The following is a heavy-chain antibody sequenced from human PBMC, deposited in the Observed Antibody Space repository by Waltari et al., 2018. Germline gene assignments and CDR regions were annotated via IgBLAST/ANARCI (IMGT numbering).Heavy chain of an antibody. V-gene: IGHV4-38-2*01. CDR3: ARATCSHGGCSVYYCYYYMDV. Sequence: QVRPRESGPGLVQCSETLTLTCEVSGDSISRGRYWAWIRQSPGKGPEWMGSGYQTGAIFYHPALKDRLTMSVDTSEKLFSLSLSSVTAADTAVYYCARATCSHGGCSVYYCYYYMDVWGKGITVTVSS. CDR1: GDSISRGRY. D-gene: IGHD1-26*01. J-gene: IGHJ6*03. CDR2: GYQTGAI.